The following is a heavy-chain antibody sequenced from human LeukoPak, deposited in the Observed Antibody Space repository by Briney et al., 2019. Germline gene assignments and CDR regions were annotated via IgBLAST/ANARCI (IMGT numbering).Heavy chain of an antibody. CDR2: LNADGNSI. CDR1: GFTFSNYW. CDR3: ARGGYNSPDF. Sequence: GGSLRLSCAASGFTFSNYWMHWVRQAPGKGLVWVSRLNADGNSITYADSVRGRFTISRDNAKNSLYLQMNSLRAEDTAVYYCARGGYNSPDFGGQGTLVTVSS. J-gene: IGHJ4*02. D-gene: IGHD5-24*01. V-gene: IGHV3-74*01.